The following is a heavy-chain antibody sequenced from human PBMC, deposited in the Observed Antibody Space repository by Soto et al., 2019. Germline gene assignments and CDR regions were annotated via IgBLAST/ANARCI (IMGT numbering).Heavy chain of an antibody. CDR3: ARGAVVSLADAFDI. Sequence: QVQLQQWGAGLLKPSETLSLTCAVYGGSFSGYYWSWIRQPPGKGLEWIGEINHSGSTNYNPSLKSRVTISVDPSKSQFSLKLSSVTAADTAVYYCARGAVVSLADAFDIWGQGTMVTVSS. CDR2: INHSGST. D-gene: IGHD3-22*01. V-gene: IGHV4-34*01. CDR1: GGSFSGYY. J-gene: IGHJ3*02.